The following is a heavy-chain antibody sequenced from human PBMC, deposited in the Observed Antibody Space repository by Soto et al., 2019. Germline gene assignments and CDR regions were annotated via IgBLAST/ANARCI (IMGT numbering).Heavy chain of an antibody. CDR1: GGSISSGGYS. D-gene: IGHD7-27*01. J-gene: IGHJ4*02. CDR3: ATARLGMGRFFDN. V-gene: IGHV4-30-2*02. CDR2: IFHSGST. Sequence: PSETLSLTCAVSGGSISSGGYSWSWIRQPPWKGLEWIGYIFHSGSTYYNPSLKGRVSLSVDRSTNQFSLNLNSVTAADTAIYFCATARLGMGRFFDNWGRGTLVTVSS.